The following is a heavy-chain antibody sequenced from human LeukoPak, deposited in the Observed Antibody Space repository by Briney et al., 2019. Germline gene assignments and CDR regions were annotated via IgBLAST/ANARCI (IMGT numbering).Heavy chain of an antibody. D-gene: IGHD5-24*01. CDR3: AREDGGWLRADL. Sequence: PGGSLRLSCEASGFSFNTLWMSWVRQAPGMGLEWVANIHRDGSVRHYVESVRGRFTISRDNAKNSLFLQMNSLRVEDTAVYYCAREDGGWLRADLWGQGTLVTVSS. CDR2: IHRDGSVR. CDR1: GFSFNTLW. V-gene: IGHV3-7*01. J-gene: IGHJ5*02.